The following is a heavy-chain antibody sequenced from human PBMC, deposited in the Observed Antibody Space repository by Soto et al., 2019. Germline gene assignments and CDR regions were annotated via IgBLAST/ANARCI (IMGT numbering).Heavy chain of an antibody. CDR3: AREVREDSSSWGTFDY. V-gene: IGHV3-33*01. D-gene: IGHD6-13*01. CDR1: GFTFSSYG. CDR2: IWYDGSNK. Sequence: GGSLRLSCAASGFTFSSYGMHWVRQAPGKGLEWVAVIWYDGSNKYYADSVKGRFTISRDNSKNTLYLQMNSLRAEDTAVYYCAREVREDSSSWGTFDYWGQGTLVTVSS. J-gene: IGHJ4*02.